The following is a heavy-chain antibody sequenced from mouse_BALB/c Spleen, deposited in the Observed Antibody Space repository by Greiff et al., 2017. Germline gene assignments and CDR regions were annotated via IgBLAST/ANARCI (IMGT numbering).Heavy chain of an antibody. CDR3: ATHYYGSSLPFAY. CDR2: IWAGGST. CDR1: GFSLTSYG. Sequence: QVQLKESGPGLVAPSQSLSITCTVSGFSLTSYGVHWVRQPPGKGLEWLGVIWAGGSTNYNSALMSRLSISKDNSKSQVFLKMNSLQTDDTAMYYCATHYYGSSLPFAYWGQGTLVTVSA. V-gene: IGHV2-9*02. J-gene: IGHJ3*01. D-gene: IGHD1-1*01.